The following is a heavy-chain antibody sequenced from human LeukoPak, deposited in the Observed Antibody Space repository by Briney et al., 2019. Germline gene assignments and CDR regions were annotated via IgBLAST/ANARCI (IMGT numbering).Heavy chain of an antibody. CDR3: ARGHYDFSTGSYTGGFYYFDY. V-gene: IGHV4-39*01. J-gene: IGHJ4*02. CDR1: GGSISSSSYY. Sequence: SETLSLTCTVSGGSISSSSYYWGWIRQPPGKGLEWIGSIYYSGSTYYNPSLKSRVTISVDTSKNQFSLKLSAVTAADTAMYYCARGHYDFSTGSYTGGFYYFDYWGQGTLVTVS. CDR2: IYYSGST. D-gene: IGHD3-3*01.